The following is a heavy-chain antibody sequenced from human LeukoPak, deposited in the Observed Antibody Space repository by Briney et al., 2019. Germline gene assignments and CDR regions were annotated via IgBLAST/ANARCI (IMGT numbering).Heavy chain of an antibody. V-gene: IGHV4-34*01. J-gene: IGHJ5*02. CDR3: ARALPQKLLWFGDPRQKYNWFDP. D-gene: IGHD3-10*01. CDR2: INHSGST. Sequence: GSLRLSCAASGFTFTIYAMSWIRQPPGKGLEWIGEINHSGSTNYNPSLKSRVTISVDTSKNQFSLKLSSVTAADTAVYYCARALPQKLLWFGDPRQKYNWFDPWGQGTLVTVSS. CDR1: GFTFTIYA.